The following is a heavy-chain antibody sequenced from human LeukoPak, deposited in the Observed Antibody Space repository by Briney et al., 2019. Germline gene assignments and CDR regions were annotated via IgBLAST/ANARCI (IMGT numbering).Heavy chain of an antibody. CDR1: GFTFSSYA. Sequence: GGSLRLSCAASGFTFSSYAMSWVRQAPGKGLEWVAVISYDGSNKYYADSVKGRFTISRDNSKNTLYLQMNSLRAEDTAVYYCARTRIAAAGDFQHWGQGTLVTVSS. CDR2: ISYDGSNK. CDR3: ARTRIAAAGDFQH. J-gene: IGHJ1*01. D-gene: IGHD6-13*01. V-gene: IGHV3-30*01.